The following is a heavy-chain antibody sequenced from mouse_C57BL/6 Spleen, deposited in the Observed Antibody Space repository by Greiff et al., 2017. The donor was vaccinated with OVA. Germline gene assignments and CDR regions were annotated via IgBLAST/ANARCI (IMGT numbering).Heavy chain of an antibody. D-gene: IGHD2-3*01. Sequence: QVQLQQSGAELVRPGASVKLSCKASGYTFTDYYINWVKQRPGQGLEWIARIYPGSGNTYYNDKFKGKATLTAEKSSSTAYMQLSSLTSEDSAVYFCARDGYYPYFDYWGQGTTLTVSS. CDR1: GYTFTDYY. V-gene: IGHV1-76*01. CDR2: IYPGSGNT. CDR3: ARDGYYPYFDY. J-gene: IGHJ2*01.